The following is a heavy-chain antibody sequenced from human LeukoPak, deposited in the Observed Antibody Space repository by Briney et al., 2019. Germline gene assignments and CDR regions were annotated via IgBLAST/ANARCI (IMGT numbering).Heavy chain of an antibody. J-gene: IGHJ4*02. CDR3: ARTPFDWFLNPSTYFDY. D-gene: IGHD3-9*01. CDR2: IYYSGST. Sequence: PSETLSLTCTVSGGSISSSSYYWGWIRQPPGKGLEWIGSIYYSGSTYYNPSLKSRVTISVDTSKNQFSLKLSSVTAADTAVYYCARTPFDWFLNPSTYFDYWGQGTLVTVSS. CDR1: GGSISSSSYY. V-gene: IGHV4-39*07.